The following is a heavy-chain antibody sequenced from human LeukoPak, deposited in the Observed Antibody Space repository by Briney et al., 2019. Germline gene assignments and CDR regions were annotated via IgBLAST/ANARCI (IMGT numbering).Heavy chain of an antibody. CDR3: GATTFYDASVKGRFTISRDNSKNHLFLQMNTLSAEDTAVYYCAKKEGDTYDSWYMDV. Sequence: GPLRLSCAAPVFTFSDFAMSCVREAPGKGLKCVSGTISIGATPFYAGSLKGEFTTPKDNSKNRLFVQCDSVTPEHTPTIHCGATTFYDASVKGRFTISRDNSKNHLFLQMNTLSAEDTAVYYCAKKEGDTYDSWYMDVWGKGTTVTVSS. V-gene: IGHV3-23*01. D-gene: IGHD2/OR15-2a*01. CDR1: VFTFSDFA. CDR2: TISIGATP. J-gene: IGHJ6*03.